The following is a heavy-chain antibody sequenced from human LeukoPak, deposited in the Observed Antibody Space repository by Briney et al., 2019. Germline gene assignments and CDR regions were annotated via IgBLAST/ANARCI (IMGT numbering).Heavy chain of an antibody. D-gene: IGHD5-12*01. V-gene: IGHV1-46*01. Sequence: ASVKVSCKASGYTFTSYYMHWVRQAPGQGLEWMGIINPSGGSTSYAQKLQGRVTMTTDTSTSTAYMELRSLRSDDTAVYYCASVATVDYYYYGMDVWGQGTTVTVSS. J-gene: IGHJ6*02. CDR2: INPSGGST. CDR3: ASVATVDYYYYGMDV. CDR1: GYTFTSYY.